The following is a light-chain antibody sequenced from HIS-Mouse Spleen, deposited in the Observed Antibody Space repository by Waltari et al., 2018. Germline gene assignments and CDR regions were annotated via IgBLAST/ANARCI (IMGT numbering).Light chain of an antibody. V-gene: IGLV2-23*01. Sequence: QSALTQPASVSGSPGQSIPISCIWTRTSSGSYKLVSWYQPHPGKAPKLMIYEGSKRPSGVSNRFSGSKSGNTASLTISGLQAEDEADYYCCSYAGSSTVVFGGGTKLTVL. CDR1: RTSSGSYKL. CDR3: CSYAGSSTVV. J-gene: IGLJ2*01. CDR2: EGS.